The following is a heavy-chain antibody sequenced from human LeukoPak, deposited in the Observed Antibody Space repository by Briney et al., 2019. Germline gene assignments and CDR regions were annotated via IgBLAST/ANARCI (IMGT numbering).Heavy chain of an antibody. CDR1: GFTFSPFW. D-gene: IGHD3-10*02. CDR2: IGLDGSNT. CDR3: AELGITMIGGV. Sequence: GGSLRLSCATSGFTFSPFWIHWVRQAPGKGLEWVSRIGLDGSNTNYADSVKGRFTISRDNAKSTIYLQMNSLRAEDTAVYYCAELGITMIGGVWGKGTTVTISS. V-gene: IGHV3-74*01. J-gene: IGHJ6*04.